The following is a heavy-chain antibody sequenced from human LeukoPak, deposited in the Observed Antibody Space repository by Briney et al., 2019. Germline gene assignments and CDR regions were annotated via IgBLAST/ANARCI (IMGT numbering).Heavy chain of an antibody. CDR1: GFTFSSSA. CDR2: VSVSGDIS. CDR3: AKRSRTVTTIDS. Sequence: QTGGSLRLSCAASGFTFSSSAMSWVRQAPEKGLEWVSAVSVSGDISYYADSVKGRFTISRDNSKNTLYLQMNSLRAEDTALYYCAKRSRTVTTIDSWGRGTLVTVSS. J-gene: IGHJ4*02. D-gene: IGHD4-11*01. V-gene: IGHV3-23*01.